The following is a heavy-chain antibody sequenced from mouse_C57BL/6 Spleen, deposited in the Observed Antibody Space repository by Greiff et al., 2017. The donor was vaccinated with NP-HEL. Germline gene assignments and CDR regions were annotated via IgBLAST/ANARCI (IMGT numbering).Heavy chain of an antibody. CDR2: IHPNSGST. Sequence: VQLQQPGAELVKPGASVKLSCKASGYTFTSYWMHWVKQRPGQGLEWIGMIHPNSGSTNYNEKFKSKATLTVDKSSHTAYMQLSSLTSEDSAVYYCARGRNLYAMYYWGQGTSVTVSS. J-gene: IGHJ4*01. V-gene: IGHV1-64*01. CDR3: ARGRNLYAMYY. CDR1: GYTFTSYW.